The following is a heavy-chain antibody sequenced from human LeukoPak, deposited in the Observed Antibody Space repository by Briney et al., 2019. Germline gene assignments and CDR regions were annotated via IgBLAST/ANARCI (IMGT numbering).Heavy chain of an antibody. J-gene: IGHJ4*02. V-gene: IGHV4-39*01. CDR1: SGSISTSNYY. Sequence: PSETLSLTCTVSSGSISTSNYYWGWVRQPPGKALEWIGNIFYSGSTYYSPSLKSRVTISLDTSRNQFSLKLSSVTAADTAVYYCARHAYTTSGSYPNPHFDYWGQGTLVTVSS. D-gene: IGHD1-26*01. CDR3: ARHAYTTSGSYPNPHFDY. CDR2: IFYSGST.